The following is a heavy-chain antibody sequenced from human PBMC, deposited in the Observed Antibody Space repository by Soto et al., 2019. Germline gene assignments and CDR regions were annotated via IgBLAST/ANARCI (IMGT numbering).Heavy chain of an antibody. D-gene: IGHD3-3*01. CDR1: GYTFTGYY. CDR3: ARVRTIFGVDDAFDI. Sequence: DSVNGSCKASGYTFTGYYMHWVRQAPGQGLEWMGWINPNSGGTNYAQKFQGWVTMTRDTSISTAYMELSRLRSDDTAVYYCARVRTIFGVDDAFDIWGQGTMVTVSS. J-gene: IGHJ3*02. CDR2: INPNSGGT. V-gene: IGHV1-2*04.